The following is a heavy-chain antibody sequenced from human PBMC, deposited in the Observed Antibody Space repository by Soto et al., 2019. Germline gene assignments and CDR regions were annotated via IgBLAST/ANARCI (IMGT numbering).Heavy chain of an antibody. Sequence: ASVKVSCKASGGTFSSYAISWVRQAPGQGLEWMGGIIPIFGTANYAQKFQGRVTITADESTSTAYMELSSLRSEDTAVYYCARASTIFRVVIIGPYGMDVWGQGTTVTVSS. CDR2: IIPIFGTA. CDR3: ARASTIFRVVIIGPYGMDV. J-gene: IGHJ6*02. CDR1: GGTFSSYA. D-gene: IGHD3-3*01. V-gene: IGHV1-69*13.